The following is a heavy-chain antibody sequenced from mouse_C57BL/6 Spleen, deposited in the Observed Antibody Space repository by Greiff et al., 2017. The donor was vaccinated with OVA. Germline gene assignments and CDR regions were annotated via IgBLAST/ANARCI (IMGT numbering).Heavy chain of an antibody. CDR3: ARDQGGYWYFDV. Sequence: EVKVVESEGGLVQPGSSMKLSCTASGFTFSDYYMAWVRQVPEKGLEWVANINYDGSSTYYLDSLKSRFIISRDNAKNLLYLQMSSLKSEDTATYYCARDQGGYWYFDVWGTGTTVTVSS. D-gene: IGHD3-2*02. J-gene: IGHJ1*03. CDR1: GFTFSDYY. CDR2: INYDGSST. V-gene: IGHV5-16*01.